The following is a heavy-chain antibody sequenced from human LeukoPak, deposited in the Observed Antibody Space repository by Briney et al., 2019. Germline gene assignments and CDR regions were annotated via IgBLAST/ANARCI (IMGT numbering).Heavy chain of an antibody. CDR1: GFSFSNYG. CDR2: ITGNGATT. V-gene: IGHV3-23*01. Sequence: GGSLRLSCAASGFSFSNYGMNRVRQAPGKGLEWVSGITGNGATTYHADSVKGRFTISRDNSRNTVYLQMNSLRAEDTAVYYCASLWFGELFGAFDIWGQGTMVTVSS. D-gene: IGHD3-10*01. J-gene: IGHJ3*02. CDR3: ASLWFGELFGAFDI.